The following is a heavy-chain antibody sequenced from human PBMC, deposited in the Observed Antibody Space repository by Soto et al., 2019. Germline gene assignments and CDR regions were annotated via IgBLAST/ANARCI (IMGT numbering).Heavy chain of an antibody. V-gene: IGHV3-33*01. Sequence: HPGGSLRLSCAASGFTFSSYGMHWVRQAPGKGLEWVAVIWYDGSNKYYADSVKGRFTISRDNSKNTLYLQMNSLRAEDTAVYYCARESGSSWFGTYYYYGMDVWGQGTTVTVSS. CDR2: IWYDGSNK. D-gene: IGHD3-10*01. CDR3: ARESGSSWFGTYYYYGMDV. CDR1: GFTFSSYG. J-gene: IGHJ6*02.